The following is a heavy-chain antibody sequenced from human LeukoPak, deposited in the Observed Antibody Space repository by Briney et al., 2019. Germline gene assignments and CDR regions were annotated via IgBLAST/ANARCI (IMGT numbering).Heavy chain of an antibody. Sequence: GASVKVSCKASGGTFSSYAISWVRQAPGQGLEWMGGIIPIFGTANYAQKFQGRVTITADESTSTAYMELSSLRSEDTAVYYCASQTMVRGVIKNAFDIWGQGTMVTVSS. V-gene: IGHV1-69*13. D-gene: IGHD3-10*01. CDR1: GGTFSSYA. J-gene: IGHJ3*02. CDR2: IIPIFGTA. CDR3: ASQTMVRGVIKNAFDI.